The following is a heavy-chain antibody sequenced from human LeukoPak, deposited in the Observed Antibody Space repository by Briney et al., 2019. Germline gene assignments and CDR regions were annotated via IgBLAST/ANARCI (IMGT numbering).Heavy chain of an antibody. V-gene: IGHV1-18*01. J-gene: IGHJ4*02. CDR2: ISTYNGNT. D-gene: IGHD4-17*01. CDR1: GYIFTSYG. CDR3: ARDLTTVTPIDY. Sequence: ASVKVSCKASGYIFTSYGISWVRQAPGQGLEWMGWISTYNGNTNYAQDFQGRVTMTTDTSTTTAYMELRSLRSDDTAVYYCARDLTTVTPIDYWGQGTLITVSS.